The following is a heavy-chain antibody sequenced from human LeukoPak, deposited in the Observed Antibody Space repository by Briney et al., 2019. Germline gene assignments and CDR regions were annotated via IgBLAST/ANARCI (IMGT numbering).Heavy chain of an antibody. D-gene: IGHD2-15*01. J-gene: IGHJ4*02. Sequence: GASVKVSCKASGYTFTSYGISWVRQAPGQGLEWMGWISAYNGNTNYAQKLQGRVTMTTDTSTSTAYMELRSLRSEDTAVYYCARGGGYCSGGSCYGYYFDYWGQGTLVTVSS. CDR3: ARGGGYCSGGSCYGYYFDY. CDR1: GYTFTSYG. CDR2: ISAYNGNT. V-gene: IGHV1-18*01.